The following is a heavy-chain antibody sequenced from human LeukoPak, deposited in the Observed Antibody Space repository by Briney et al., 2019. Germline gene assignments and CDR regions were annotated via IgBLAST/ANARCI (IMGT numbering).Heavy chain of an antibody. J-gene: IGHJ5*02. D-gene: IGHD3-9*01. CDR3: VRQHYDILTGYYTSNWFDP. Sequence: PSETLSLTCTVSGGSISSYYWSWIRQPPGKGLEWIGYIYYSGSTNYNPSLKSRATISVDTSKNQFSLKLSSVTAADTAVYYCVRQHYDILTGYYTSNWFDPWGQGTLVTVSS. V-gene: IGHV4-59*08. CDR2: IYYSGST. CDR1: GGSISSYY.